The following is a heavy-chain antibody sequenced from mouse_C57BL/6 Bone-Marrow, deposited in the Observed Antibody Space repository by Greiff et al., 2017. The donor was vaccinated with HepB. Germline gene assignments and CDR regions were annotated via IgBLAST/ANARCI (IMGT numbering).Heavy chain of an antibody. CDR3: ASGGAMDYGADY. D-gene: IGHD1-1*02. CDR2: IHPSDSDT. J-gene: IGHJ2*01. V-gene: IGHV1-74*01. CDR1: GYTFTSYW. Sequence: VQLQQSGAELVRPGASVKLSCKASGYTFTSYWMHWVKQRPGQGLEWIGRIHPSDSDTNYNQKFKGKATLTVDKSSSTAYMQLSSLTSEDSAVYFYASGGAMDYGADYGGWGTALTVSS.